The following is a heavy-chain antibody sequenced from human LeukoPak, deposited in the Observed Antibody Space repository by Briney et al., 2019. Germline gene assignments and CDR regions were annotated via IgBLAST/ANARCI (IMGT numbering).Heavy chain of an antibody. CDR3: ARTALVTAIHYFDY. Sequence: SSETLSLTCTVSGVSISSYYWSWVRQPPGKGLEWIGYIYTIGSTNYNPSLESRVTISVDTSKNHFSLKLSSVTAADTAVYYCARTALVTAIHYFDYWGQGTLVTVSS. J-gene: IGHJ4*02. CDR2: IYTIGST. CDR1: GVSISSYY. V-gene: IGHV4-4*09. D-gene: IGHD2-21*02.